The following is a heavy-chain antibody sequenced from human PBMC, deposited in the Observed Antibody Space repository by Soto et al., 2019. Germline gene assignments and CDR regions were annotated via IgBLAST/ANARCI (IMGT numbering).Heavy chain of an antibody. J-gene: IGHJ6*02. CDR1: GGSISSGYYC. Sequence: PSETLSLTFSVPGGSISSGYYCWIWIRQPPVRGLDWIGNIDNSGKTYYNPSVKSRLIISIDKSKNQFSMKLGSVTAADTAVYYCASSSLYGMDVWGQGTTVTV. V-gene: IGHV4-30-4*01. CDR3: ASSSLYGMDV. CDR2: IDNSGKT.